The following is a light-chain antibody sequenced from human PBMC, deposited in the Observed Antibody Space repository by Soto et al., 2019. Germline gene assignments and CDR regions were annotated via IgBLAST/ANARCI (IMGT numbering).Light chain of an antibody. CDR2: AAS. J-gene: IGKJ3*01. Sequence: EIVMTPSPATRSVSPGERATLSCRASQAVSSNLAWYQQKPGQAPRLLIYAASTRAAGIPDRFSGSGSGTGFTLTITSLQSEDFAVYYCQHYNNWPFTFGPGTKVDI. CDR1: QAVSSN. CDR3: QHYNNWPFT. V-gene: IGKV3-15*01.